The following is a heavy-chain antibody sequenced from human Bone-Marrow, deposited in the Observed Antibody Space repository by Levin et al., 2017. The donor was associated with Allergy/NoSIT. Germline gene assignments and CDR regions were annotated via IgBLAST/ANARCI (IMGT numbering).Heavy chain of an antibody. V-gene: IGHV3-48*02. D-gene: IGHD2-2*01. CDR2: ISGISSTI. CDR1: GFTFSSSS. CDR3: ARAYKVPAFYYFYMGV. J-gene: IGHJ6*03. Sequence: PAASVKVSCAASGFTFSSSSMNWVRQAPGKGLEWISYISGISSTIYYADSVKGRFTISRDNAKNSLYLQMNSLRDDDTAIYYCARAYKVPAFYYFYMGVWGKGTTVAVSS.